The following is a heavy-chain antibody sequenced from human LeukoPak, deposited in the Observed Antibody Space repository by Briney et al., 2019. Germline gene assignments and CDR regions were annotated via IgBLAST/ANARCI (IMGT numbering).Heavy chain of an antibody. D-gene: IGHD1-1*01. Sequence: GGSLRLSCGAPRYRLTTYDMNWGRQVPGKGLEWVASIGGSDGTTYYAASVKGRFTISSDFSTNTVSVQMNSLRAEDTAVYFCAKGLVVNDNYFDNWGQGTLVTVSS. CDR3: AKGLVVNDNYFDN. CDR2: IGGSDGTT. J-gene: IGHJ4*02. V-gene: IGHV3-23*01. CDR1: RYRLTTYD.